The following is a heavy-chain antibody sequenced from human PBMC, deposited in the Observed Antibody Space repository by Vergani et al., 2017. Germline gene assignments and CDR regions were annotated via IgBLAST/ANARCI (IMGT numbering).Heavy chain of an antibody. D-gene: IGHD6-19*01. CDR1: GGTFSSYA. J-gene: IGHJ3*02. CDR2: IIPIFGTA. V-gene: IGHV1-69*06. Sequence: QVQLVQSGAEVKKPGSSVKVSCKASGGTFSSYAISWVRQAPGQGLEWMGGIIPIFGTANYAQKFQGRVTINADKSTSTAYMELSSLRSEDTAVYYCARQIAVAGTGAFDIWGQGTMVTVSS. CDR3: ARQIAVAGTGAFDI.